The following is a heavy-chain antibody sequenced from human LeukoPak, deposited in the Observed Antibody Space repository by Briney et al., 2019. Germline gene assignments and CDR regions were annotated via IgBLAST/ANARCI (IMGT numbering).Heavy chain of an antibody. CDR3: ARDGGIVLMVYAEYFDY. D-gene: IGHD2-8*01. CDR2: INPSGGST. V-gene: IGHV1-46*01. CDR1: GYTFTSYY. Sequence: ASVKVSCKASGYTFTSYYMHWVRQAPGQGLEWMGIINPSGGSTNYAQKFQGRVTMTREKYKSTVYMELSSLRSEDTAVYYCARDGGIVLMVYAEYFDYWGQGTLVTVSS. J-gene: IGHJ4*02.